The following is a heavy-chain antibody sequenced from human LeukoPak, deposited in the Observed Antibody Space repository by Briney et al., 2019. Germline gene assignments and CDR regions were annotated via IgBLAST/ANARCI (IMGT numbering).Heavy chain of an antibody. D-gene: IGHD2-15*01. J-gene: IGHJ5*02. CDR3: AKMVGGYCSA. CDR1: GFTFSSYA. V-gene: IGHV3-23*01. Sequence: GGSLRLSWAASGFTFSSYALSWVRQAPGKGLEWVSAISGSGGSTYYADSVKGRFTISRDNSKNTLYLQMNSLRAEDTAVYYCAKMVGGYCSAWGQGTLVTVSS. CDR2: ISGSGGST.